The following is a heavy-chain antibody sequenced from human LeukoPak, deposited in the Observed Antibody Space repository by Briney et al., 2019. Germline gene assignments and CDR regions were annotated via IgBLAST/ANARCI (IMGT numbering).Heavy chain of an antibody. J-gene: IGHJ4*02. CDR3: ARGGWLPPDF. V-gene: IGHV4-4*07. CDR1: GGTINEYY. Sequence: SETLSLTCTVSGGTINEYYWSWIRQPAGKGLEWIGHVYSTGSTNYNPSFKSRVTMSVDMSKNQFSLKLTSVTAADTAVYYCARGGWLPPDFWGQGTLVILSS. CDR2: VYSTGST. D-gene: IGHD3-22*01.